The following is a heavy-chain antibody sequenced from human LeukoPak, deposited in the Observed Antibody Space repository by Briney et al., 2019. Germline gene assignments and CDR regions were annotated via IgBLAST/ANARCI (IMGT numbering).Heavy chain of an antibody. CDR2: ISAYNGNT. Sequence: ASVKVSCKASGYTFTSYGISWVRQAPGQGLEWMGWISAYNGNTNYAQKLQGRVTMTTDTSTSTAYMELSSLRSEDTAVYYCARDRQYYYDSSGYYSPSHNWFDPWGQGTLVTVSS. D-gene: IGHD3-22*01. J-gene: IGHJ5*02. V-gene: IGHV1-18*01. CDR3: ARDRQYYYDSSGYYSPSHNWFDP. CDR1: GYTFTSYG.